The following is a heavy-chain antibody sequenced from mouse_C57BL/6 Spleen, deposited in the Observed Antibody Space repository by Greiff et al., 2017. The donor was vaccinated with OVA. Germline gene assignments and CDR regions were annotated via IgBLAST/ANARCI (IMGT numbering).Heavy chain of an antibody. V-gene: IGHV1-4*01. CDR2: INPSSGYT. D-gene: IGHD1-1*01. J-gene: IGHJ4*01. CDR3: ARGLYYGSSAMDY. CDR1: GYTFTSYT. Sequence: QVQLQQSGAELARPGASVKMSCKASGYTFTSYTMHWVKQRPGQGLEWIGYINPSSGYTKYNQKFKDKATLTADKSSSTAYMQLSSLTSEDSAVYYCARGLYYGSSAMDYWGQGTSVTVSS.